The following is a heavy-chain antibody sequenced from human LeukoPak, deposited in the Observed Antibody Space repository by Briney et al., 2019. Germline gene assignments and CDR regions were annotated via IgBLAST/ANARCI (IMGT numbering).Heavy chain of an antibody. Sequence: ASVKVSCKASGFTFTSSTIQWVRPARGQRLEGIGWIVVGSGNTNYAQKFQERVIITSDMSTTTVYMELSSLRSEDTAVYYCAGTPWFGELTLDYWGQGTLVTVSS. D-gene: IGHD3-10*01. CDR2: IVVGSGNT. CDR1: GFTFTSST. V-gene: IGHV1-58*02. J-gene: IGHJ4*02. CDR3: AGTPWFGELTLDY.